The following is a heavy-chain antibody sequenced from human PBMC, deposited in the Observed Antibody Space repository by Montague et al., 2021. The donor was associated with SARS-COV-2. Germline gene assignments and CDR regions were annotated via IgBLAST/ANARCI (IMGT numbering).Heavy chain of an antibody. CDR3: ARGVRQLGVRYYYYYIDV. D-gene: IGHD6-6*01. V-gene: IGHV4-61*01. CDR1: GGSVSSGSCY. J-gene: IGHJ6*03. CDR2: IYYSGST. Sequence: SETLSLTCSVSGGSVSSGSCYWSWIRQPPGKGLEWIGYIYYSGSTNYNPSLKSRVTISVDTSKNQFSLKLSSVTAADTAVYYCARGVRQLGVRYYYYYIDVWDKGTTVTVSS.